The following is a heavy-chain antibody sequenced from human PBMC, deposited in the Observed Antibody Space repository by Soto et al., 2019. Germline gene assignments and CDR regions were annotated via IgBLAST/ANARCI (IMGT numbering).Heavy chain of an antibody. D-gene: IGHD2-15*01. CDR1: GYTFPSYG. Sequence: QVQLVQSGAEVKKPGASVKVSCKASGYTFPSYGISWVRQAPGQGLEWMGWISGYNGNTNYAQMRQGRVTMTTDTSTSTAYMELRGLRSDDTALYYCARDDCSGGSCYRPLDYWGQGTLVTVSS. J-gene: IGHJ4*02. CDR2: ISGYNGNT. V-gene: IGHV1-18*01. CDR3: ARDDCSGGSCYRPLDY.